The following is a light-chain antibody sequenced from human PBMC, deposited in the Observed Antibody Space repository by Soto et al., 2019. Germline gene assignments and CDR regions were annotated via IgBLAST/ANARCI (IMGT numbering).Light chain of an antibody. V-gene: IGKV4-1*01. CDR3: QQYYSTPRT. Sequence: DIVMTQSPDSLGVSLAERATINCKSSQSILFDSNNKNFLAWYQQKPGQPPKLLIYWASTRAAGVPDRFSGSGSGTDFTLTISNLQAEDVAVYFCQQYYSTPRTFGQGTKLEIK. CDR2: WAS. J-gene: IGKJ2*01. CDR1: QSILFDSNNKNF.